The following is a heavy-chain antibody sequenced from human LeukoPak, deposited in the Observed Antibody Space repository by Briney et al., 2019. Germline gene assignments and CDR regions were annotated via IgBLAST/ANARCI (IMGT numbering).Heavy chain of an antibody. CDR1: GYTFTASY. CDR3: ARGLYSGYDWNGVY. CDR2: INPSSGAT. D-gene: IGHD5-12*01. J-gene: IGHJ4*02. V-gene: IGHV1-2*02. Sequence: ASVKVSCKASGYTFTASYIHWVRQAPGQGLEWMGWINPSSGATNSAQKFLGRVTMTRDTSMSTVYMELSRLRSDDTAVYYCARGLYSGYDWNGVYWGQGTLVTVSS.